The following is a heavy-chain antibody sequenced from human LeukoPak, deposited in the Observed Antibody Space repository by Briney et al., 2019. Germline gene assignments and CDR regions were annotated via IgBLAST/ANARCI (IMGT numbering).Heavy chain of an antibody. J-gene: IGHJ5*02. Sequence: GGSLRLSCAASGFTFSNAWMSWVRQAPGKGLEWVGRIQSKTDGGTTDYAAPVKGRFTISRDDSKNTLYLQMNRLKTEHTAVYYCTTELPNYDFWSGYYNWFDPWGQGTLVTVSS. CDR3: TTELPNYDFWSGYYNWFDP. D-gene: IGHD3-3*01. CDR2: IQSKTDGGTT. CDR1: GFTFSNAW. V-gene: IGHV3-15*01.